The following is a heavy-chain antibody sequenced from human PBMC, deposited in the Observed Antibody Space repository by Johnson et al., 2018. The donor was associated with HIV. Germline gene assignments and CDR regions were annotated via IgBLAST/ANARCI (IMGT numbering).Heavy chain of an antibody. J-gene: IGHJ3*02. CDR3: ARARIGFSSSGDAFDI. V-gene: IGHV3-74*02. CDR1: GFTFSSYW. CDR2: INSDGSST. D-gene: IGHD6-13*01. Sequence: VQLVESGGGLVQPGGSLRLSCAASGFTFSSYWMHWVRQAPGKGLVWVSRINSDGSSTRYADSVKGRFTNSRDNAKNTLYLQMNSLRAEDTAVYYRARARIGFSSSGDAFDIWGQGTMVTVSS.